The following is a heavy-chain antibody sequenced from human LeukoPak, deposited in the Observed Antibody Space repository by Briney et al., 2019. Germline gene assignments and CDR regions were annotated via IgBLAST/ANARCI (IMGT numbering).Heavy chain of an antibody. CDR1: GGSMSSSNW. CDR3: ASLVSIAVAPSFDY. D-gene: IGHD6-19*01. CDR2: IYHSGST. V-gene: IGHV4-4*02. Sequence: SETLSLTCAVSGGSMSSSNWWSWVRQPPGKGLEWIGEIYHSGSTNYNPSLKSRVTISIDTSKNQFSLKLSSVTAADTAVYYCASLVSIAVAPSFDYWGQGTLVTVSS. J-gene: IGHJ4*02.